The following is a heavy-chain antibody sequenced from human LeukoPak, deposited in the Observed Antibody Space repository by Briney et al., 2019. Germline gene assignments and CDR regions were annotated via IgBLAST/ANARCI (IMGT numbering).Heavy chain of an antibody. V-gene: IGHV4-34*01. D-gene: IGHD1-26*01. CDR3: ATTQWELHGGFDY. CDR1: GGSFSGYY. Sequence: PSETLSLTCAVYGGSFSGYYWSWIRQPPGKGLEWIGEINHSGSTNYNPSLKSRVTISVDTSKNQFSLKLSSVTAADTAVYYCATTQWELHGGFDYWGQGNLVTVSS. CDR2: INHSGST. J-gene: IGHJ4*02.